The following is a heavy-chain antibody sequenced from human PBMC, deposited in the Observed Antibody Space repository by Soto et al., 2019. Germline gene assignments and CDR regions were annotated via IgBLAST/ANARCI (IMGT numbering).Heavy chain of an antibody. Sequence: QVQLVQSGAEEKKPGASVKVSCKASGYTFTSYAMHWVRQAPGQRLEWMGWINAGNGNTKYSQKFQGRVTITRDTSASTDYMERSSLRSEDTAVYYCERVLDFWSFYEGNWFDPWGQGTLVTVSS. CDR2: INAGNGNT. J-gene: IGHJ5*02. CDR3: ERVLDFWSFYEGNWFDP. CDR1: GYTFTSYA. D-gene: IGHD3-3*01. V-gene: IGHV1-3*05.